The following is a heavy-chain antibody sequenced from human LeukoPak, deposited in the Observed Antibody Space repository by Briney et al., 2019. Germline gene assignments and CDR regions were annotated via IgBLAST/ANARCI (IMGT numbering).Heavy chain of an antibody. CDR1: GFTFSSYS. J-gene: IGHJ4*02. Sequence: GGSLRLSCAASGFTFSSYSMNWVRQAPGKGLEWVGYISSSSSNIHYADSVKGRFTISRDNAKNSLYLQMNGLRAEDTAVYYCAGGAYGDSSRYGYWGQGTLVTVSS. D-gene: IGHD4-17*01. V-gene: IGHV3-48*04. CDR2: ISSSSSNI. CDR3: AGGAYGDSSRYGY.